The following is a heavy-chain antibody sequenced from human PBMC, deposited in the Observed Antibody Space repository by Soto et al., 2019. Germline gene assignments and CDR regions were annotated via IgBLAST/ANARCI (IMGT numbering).Heavy chain of an antibody. J-gene: IGHJ4*02. CDR1: GGSFSGYY. CDR3: GRARPPYYYGSGSYFDY. V-gene: IGHV4-34*01. D-gene: IGHD3-10*01. Sequence: SETLSLTCAVYGGSFSGYYWSWIRQPPGKGLEWIGEINHSGSTNYNPSLKSRVTISADTSKNQFSLKLSSVTAADTAVYYCGRARPPYYYGSGSYFDYWGQGTLVTVSS. CDR2: INHSGST.